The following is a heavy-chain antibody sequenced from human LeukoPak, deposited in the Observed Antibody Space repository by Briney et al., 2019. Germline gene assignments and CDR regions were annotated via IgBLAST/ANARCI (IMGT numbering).Heavy chain of an antibody. CDR2: ISWNSGSI. CDR1: GFTFDDYA. D-gene: IGHD5-18*01. V-gene: IGHV3-9*01. J-gene: IGHJ4*02. CDR3: AKGGSRIQLWSRAYYFDY. Sequence: PGGSLRLSCAASGFTFDDYAMHWVRQAPGKGLEWVSGISWNSGSIGYADSVKGRFTISRDNAKNSLYLQMNSLRAEDTALYYCAKGGSRIQLWSRAYYFDYWGQGTLVTVSS.